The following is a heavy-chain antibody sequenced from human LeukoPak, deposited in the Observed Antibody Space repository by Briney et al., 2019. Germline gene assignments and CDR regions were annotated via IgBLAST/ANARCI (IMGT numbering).Heavy chain of an antibody. V-gene: IGHV4-4*02. D-gene: IGHD3-10*01. J-gene: IGHJ4*02. CDR3: ARQVGTYYYGSGSYV. Sequence: PSETLSLTCAVSGGSISSSNWWSWVRQPPGKGLEWIGEIYHSGSTNYNPSLKSRVTISVDTSKNQFSLKLSSVTAADTAVYYCARQVGTYYYGSGSYVWGQGTLVTVSS. CDR2: IYHSGST. CDR1: GGSISSSNW.